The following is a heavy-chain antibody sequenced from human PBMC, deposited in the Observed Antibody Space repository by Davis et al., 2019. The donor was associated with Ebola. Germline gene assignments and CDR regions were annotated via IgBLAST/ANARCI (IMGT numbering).Heavy chain of an antibody. CDR3: ARDTYYYYNTMDV. CDR2: ISGSGGST. CDR1: GFTFSSYA. J-gene: IGHJ6*04. Sequence: GESLKISCAASGFTFSSYAMSWVRQAPGKGLEWVSAISGSGGSTYYADSVKGRFTISRDNSKNTLYLQMNSLRAEDTAVYYCARDTYYYYNTMDVWGKGTTVTVSS. V-gene: IGHV3-23*01.